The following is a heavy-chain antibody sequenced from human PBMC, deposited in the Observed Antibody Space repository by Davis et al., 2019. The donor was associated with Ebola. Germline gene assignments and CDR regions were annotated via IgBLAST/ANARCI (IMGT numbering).Heavy chain of an antibody. J-gene: IGHJ6*02. CDR1: GFTFSSYA. V-gene: IGHV4-59*01. Sequence: GSLRLSCAASGFTFSSYAMSWIRQPPGKGLEWIGYIYYSGSTNYNPSLKSRVTISVDTSKNQFSLKLSSVTAADTAVYYCARLSSSPGGGVDVWGQGTTVTVSS. CDR2: IYYSGST. D-gene: IGHD6-13*01. CDR3: ARLSSSPGGGVDV.